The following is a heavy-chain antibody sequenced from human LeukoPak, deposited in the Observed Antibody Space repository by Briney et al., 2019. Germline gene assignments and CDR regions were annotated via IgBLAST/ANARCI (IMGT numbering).Heavy chain of an antibody. CDR3: ARESSGGSSYYYYGMDV. Sequence: GGSLRLSCAASGFTVSSNYMSWVRQAPGKGLEWVSVTYSGGSTYYADSVKGRFTISRDNSKNTLYLQMNSLRAEDTAVYYCARESSGGSSYYYYGMDVWGQGTTVTISS. V-gene: IGHV3-66*01. D-gene: IGHD2-15*01. J-gene: IGHJ6*02. CDR2: TYSGGST. CDR1: GFTVSSNY.